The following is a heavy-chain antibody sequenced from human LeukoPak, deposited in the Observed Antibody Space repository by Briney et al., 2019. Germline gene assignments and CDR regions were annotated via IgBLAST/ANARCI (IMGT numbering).Heavy chain of an antibody. CDR3: ARISIFGVVPLNWFDP. J-gene: IGHJ5*02. Sequence: ASETLSLTCTVSGGSISSYYWSWIRQPPGKGLEWIGEINHSGSTNYNPSLKSRVTISVDTSKNQFSLKLSSVTAADTAVYYCARISIFGVVPLNWFDPWGQGTPVTVSS. CDR2: INHSGST. D-gene: IGHD3-3*01. V-gene: IGHV4-34*01. CDR1: GGSISSYY.